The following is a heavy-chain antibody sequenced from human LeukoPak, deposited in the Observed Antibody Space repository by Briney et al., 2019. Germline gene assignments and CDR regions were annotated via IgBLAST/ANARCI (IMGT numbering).Heavy chain of an antibody. Sequence: GGSLRLSCAASGFTFSSYSMNWVRQATGKGLEWVSYIGGSTNTIYYADSVKGRFTISRDNAKNSLYLQMNSLRAEDTAVYYCAALVGATLAGVYYFDYWGQGTLVTVSS. CDR3: AALVGATLAGVYYFDY. D-gene: IGHD1-26*01. CDR1: GFTFSSYS. V-gene: IGHV3-48*01. CDR2: IGGSTNTI. J-gene: IGHJ4*02.